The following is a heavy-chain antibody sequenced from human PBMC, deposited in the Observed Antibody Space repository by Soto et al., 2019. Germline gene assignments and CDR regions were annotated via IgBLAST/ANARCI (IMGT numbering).Heavy chain of an antibody. D-gene: IGHD6-6*01. CDR3: ANSVGSESRQLDY. V-gene: IGHV3-9*01. J-gene: IGHJ4*02. CDR1: GFTFSAYA. Sequence: EVQLVESGGGLVQPGRSLRLSCAASGFTFSAYAMNWVRQAPGKGLEWVSGISCNSNNIDYADSVKGRFTISRDNAKNSLYLQMNSLKPEDTAVYHCANSVGSESRQLDYWGQGTLVTVSS. CDR2: ISCNSNNI.